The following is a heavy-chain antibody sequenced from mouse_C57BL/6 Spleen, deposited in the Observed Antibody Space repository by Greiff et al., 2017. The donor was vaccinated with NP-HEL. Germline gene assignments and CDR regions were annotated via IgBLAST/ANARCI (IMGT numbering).Heavy chain of an antibody. D-gene: IGHD2-2*01. Sequence: VQLQQPGAELVMPGASVKLSCKASGYTFTSYWMHWVKQRPGQGLEWIGEIDPSDSYTNYNQKFKGKSTLTVDKSSSTAYMQLSSLTSEDSAVYYCAIMVTTSYWGQGTTLTVSS. CDR3: AIMVTTSY. V-gene: IGHV1-69*01. CDR1: GYTFTSYW. CDR2: IDPSDSYT. J-gene: IGHJ2*01.